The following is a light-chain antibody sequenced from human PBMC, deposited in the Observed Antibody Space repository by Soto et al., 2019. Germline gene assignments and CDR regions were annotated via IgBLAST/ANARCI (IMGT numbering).Light chain of an antibody. CDR3: QQLNNYPLT. Sequence: DIQLTQSPSFLSASVGDRVTITCRASQGISTYLAWYHQKPGKAPKLLIYGASTLQSGVPSRFSGSGAGTEFTLTISSLQPEDFATDYCQQLNNYPLTFGGGTKVEIK. CDR2: GAS. J-gene: IGKJ4*01. V-gene: IGKV1-9*01. CDR1: QGISTY.